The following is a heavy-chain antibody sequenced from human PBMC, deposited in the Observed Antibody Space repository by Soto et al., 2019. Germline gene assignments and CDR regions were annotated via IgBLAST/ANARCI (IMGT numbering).Heavy chain of an antibody. CDR3: ARSQRERRRYGMDV. J-gene: IGHJ6*02. CDR2: ISYDGSNI. Sequence: QAQLVESGGGVVQPGRSLRLSCAASGFTFSTYAMHWVRQAPGKGLEWVAVISYDGSNIYYADSVKGRFTISRDNXXNTLYLQMDSLRPDDTAVYYCARSQRERRRYGMDVWGQGTTVTVSS. D-gene: IGHD1-1*01. CDR1: GFTFSTYA. V-gene: IGHV3-30-3*01.